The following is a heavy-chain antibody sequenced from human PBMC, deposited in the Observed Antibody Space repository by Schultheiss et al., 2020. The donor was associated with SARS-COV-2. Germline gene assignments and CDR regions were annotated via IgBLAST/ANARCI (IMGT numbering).Heavy chain of an antibody. D-gene: IGHD3/OR15-3a*01. CDR1: GYTFTGYY. J-gene: IGHJ6*02. CDR2: ISAYNGNT. CDR3: ATGVFGLEPDGAYYGMDV. V-gene: IGHV1-18*04. Sequence: ASVKVSCKASGYTFTGYYMHWVRQAPGQGLEWMGWISAYNGNTNYAQKLQGRVTMTTDTSTSTAYMELRSLRSDDTAVYYCATGVFGLEPDGAYYGMDVWGQGTTVTVSS.